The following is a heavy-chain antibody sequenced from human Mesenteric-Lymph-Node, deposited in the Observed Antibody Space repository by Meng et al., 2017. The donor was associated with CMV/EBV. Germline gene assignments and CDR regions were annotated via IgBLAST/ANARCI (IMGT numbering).Heavy chain of an antibody. J-gene: IGHJ5*02. V-gene: IGHV1-8*03. D-gene: IGHD2-2*01. CDR3: ARSVGLELGYCSSTSCLNWFDP. CDR1: GYTFTSYD. Sequence: ASVKVSCKASGYTFTSYDINWVRQATGQGLEWMGWMNPNSGNTGYAQKFQGRVTITRNTSISTAYMELSSLRSEDTAVYYCARSVGLELGYCSSTSCLNWFDPWGQGTLVTVSS. CDR2: MNPNSGNT.